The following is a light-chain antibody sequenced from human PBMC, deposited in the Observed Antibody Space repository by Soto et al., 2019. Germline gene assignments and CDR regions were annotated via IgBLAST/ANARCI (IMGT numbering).Light chain of an antibody. V-gene: IGKV3-11*01. CDR2: DAS. J-gene: IGKJ3*01. CDR3: QQRSNWPRT. Sequence: EIVLTQSPATLSLSPGERATLSCRASQSVSFYLAWYQQKPGQAPRLLIYDASNRATGIPARFSGRGSGKDFTLTISSLEPEDFADYYCQQRSNWPRTFGPGTKVDIK. CDR1: QSVSFY.